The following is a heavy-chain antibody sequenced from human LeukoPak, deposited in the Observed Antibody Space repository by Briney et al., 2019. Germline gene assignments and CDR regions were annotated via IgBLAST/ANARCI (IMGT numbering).Heavy chain of an antibody. J-gene: IGHJ4*02. CDR2: ISGSGGST. V-gene: IGHV3-23*01. Sequence: GGSLRLSCAASGFTFSSYGMSWVRQVPGKGLEWVSAISGSGGSTYYADSVRGRFTISRDNSKNTLYLQMNSLRAEDTAVYYCAKEPRRHYYGSGSSFDYWGQGTLVTVSS. CDR1: GFTFSSYG. CDR3: AKEPRRHYYGSGSSFDY. D-gene: IGHD3-10*01.